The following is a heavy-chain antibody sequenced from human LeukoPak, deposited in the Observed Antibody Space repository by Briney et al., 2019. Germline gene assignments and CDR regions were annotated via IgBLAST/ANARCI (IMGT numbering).Heavy chain of an antibody. V-gene: IGHV3-21*01. CDR2: ISSSSSYI. CDR1: GFTFSSYS. CDR3: AKEGSWYFGWFDP. Sequence: GGSLRLSCAASGFTFSSYSMNWVRQAPGKGLEWVSSISSSSSYIYYADSVKGRFTISRDNAKNSLYLQMNSLRAEDTAVYYCAKEGSWYFGWFDPWGQGTLVTVSS. D-gene: IGHD6-13*01. J-gene: IGHJ5*02.